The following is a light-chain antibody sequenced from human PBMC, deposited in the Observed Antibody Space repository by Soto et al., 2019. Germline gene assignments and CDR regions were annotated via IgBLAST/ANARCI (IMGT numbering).Light chain of an antibody. CDR1: SRYVGGYDY. J-gene: IGLJ1*01. CDR3: SSYTGTSTFV. V-gene: IGLV2-14*01. CDR2: DVN. Sequence: QSALTQPASVSGSPGQSITISCTGTSRYVGGYDYVSWYQQLPGKAPKLMIYDVNIRPSGVSNRFSGSKSCNTASLTISGLQSEGEADYYCSSYTGTSTFVFGGGTKVTVL.